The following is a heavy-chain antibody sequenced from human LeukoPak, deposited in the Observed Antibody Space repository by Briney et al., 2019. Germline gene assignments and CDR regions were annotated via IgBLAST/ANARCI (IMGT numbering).Heavy chain of an antibody. CDR2: IHPDDSDDSGT. Sequence: HGESLKISCKGSGYTFTNYWIAWVRQMPGKGLEWMGIIHPDDSDDSGTRYSPSFQGQVTISADKSITTAYLQWSSLKASDTAMYYCARRSNYYDGSGYTGLFDYWGQGSLVTVSS. D-gene: IGHD3-22*01. CDR3: ARRSNYYDGSGYTGLFDY. J-gene: IGHJ4*02. V-gene: IGHV5-51*01. CDR1: GYTFTNYW.